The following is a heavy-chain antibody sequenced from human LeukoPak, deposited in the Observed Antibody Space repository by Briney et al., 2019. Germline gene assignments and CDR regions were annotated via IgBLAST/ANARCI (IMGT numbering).Heavy chain of an antibody. CDR2: IYNSGST. CDR3: ARHSSGYYYSPFDY. V-gene: IGHV4-39*01. Sequence: SETLSLTYTVSGGSISSSSYYWGWIRQPPGKGLEWIGSIYNSGSTYHNPSLKSRVTISIDTSKNQFSLNLRSVTAADSAVYYCARHSSGYYYSPFDYWGRGRLVTVSS. CDR1: GGSISSSSYY. J-gene: IGHJ4*02. D-gene: IGHD3-22*01.